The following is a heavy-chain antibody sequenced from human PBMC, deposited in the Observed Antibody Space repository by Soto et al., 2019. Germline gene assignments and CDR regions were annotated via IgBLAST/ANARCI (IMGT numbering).Heavy chain of an antibody. CDR1: GFSLSTYS. J-gene: IGHJ4*02. Sequence: TGGSLRLSCVTSGFSLSTYSMNWVRQAPGKGLEWVASISSSSNHIYYTDSVKGRFTVSRDNAKNSLYLQMNSLRVEDTAVYHCQRHRIQVWSKYSFDSWGQGTLVTVSS. V-gene: IGHV3-21*01. CDR2: ISSSSNHI. D-gene: IGHD5-18*01. CDR3: QRHRIQVWSKYSFDS.